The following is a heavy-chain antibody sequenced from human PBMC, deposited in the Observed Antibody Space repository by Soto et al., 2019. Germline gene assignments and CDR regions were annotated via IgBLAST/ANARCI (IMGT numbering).Heavy chain of an antibody. J-gene: IGHJ4*02. Sequence: SETLSLTCTVSGGSISSGSYYWSWIRQPPGKGLEWIGYIYYSGSTNYNPSLKSRVTISVDTSKNQFSLKLSSVTAADTAVYYCARVSVDDSSGYYYGPFDYWGQGTLVTVSS. D-gene: IGHD3-22*01. CDR1: GGSISSGSYY. CDR3: ARVSVDDSSGYYYGPFDY. CDR2: IYYSGST. V-gene: IGHV4-61*01.